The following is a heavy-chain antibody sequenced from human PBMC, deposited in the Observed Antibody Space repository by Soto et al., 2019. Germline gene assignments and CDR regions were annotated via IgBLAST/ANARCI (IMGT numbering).Heavy chain of an antibody. V-gene: IGHV1-69*08. J-gene: IGHJ4*02. CDR1: GGTFSSYT. CDR2: IIPILGIA. Sequence: QVQLVQSGAEVKKPGSSVKVSCKASGGTFSSYTISWVRQAPGQGLEWMGRIIPILGIANYAQKFQGRVTITADKSTSTAYMELSSLGSEDTAVYYFAREYDYGGNSRWGQGTLVTVSS. CDR3: AREYDYGGNSR. D-gene: IGHD4-17*01.